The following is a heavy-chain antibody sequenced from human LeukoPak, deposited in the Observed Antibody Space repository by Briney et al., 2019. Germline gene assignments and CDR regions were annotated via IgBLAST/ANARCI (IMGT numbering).Heavy chain of an antibody. Sequence: GGSLRLSCAASGFTFSSYGMNWVRQAPGKGLEWVSTISSSGVSTFYADSMKGRFTISRDNSKDTLYLQMNSLRAEDTAVYYCAKENLVYSSSWYFSYGMDVWGQGTTVTVSS. CDR3: AKENLVYSSSWYFSYGMDV. V-gene: IGHV3-23*01. D-gene: IGHD6-13*01. CDR1: GFTFSSYG. CDR2: ISSSGVST. J-gene: IGHJ6*02.